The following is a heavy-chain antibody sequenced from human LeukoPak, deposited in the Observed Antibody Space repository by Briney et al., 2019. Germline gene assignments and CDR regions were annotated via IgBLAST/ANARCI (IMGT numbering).Heavy chain of an antibody. CDR2: MNPNSGNT. J-gene: IGHJ4*02. CDR1: GYTFTSYD. Sequence: GASVKLSCKASGYTFTSYDINWVRQATGQGLEWMGWMNPNSGNTGYAQKFQGRVTMTRNTSISTAYMELSSLRSEDTAVYYCARGLSLPAYDSSGYSLGYWGQGTLVTVSS. CDR3: ARGLSLPAYDSSGYSLGY. V-gene: IGHV1-8*01. D-gene: IGHD3-22*01.